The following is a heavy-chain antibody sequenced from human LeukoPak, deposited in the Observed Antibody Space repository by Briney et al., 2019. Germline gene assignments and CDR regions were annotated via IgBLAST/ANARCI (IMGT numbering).Heavy chain of an antibody. CDR1: GVSLSSGSSY. J-gene: IGHJ5*02. Sequence: SETLSLTCTVSGVSLSSGSSYRSWIRHPAGKGLEWIGRIYTSGNTNYKPTLRSRVTISVDTAKNQFSLKLSSVTAADTAVYYCTRGDNTWGEGTLVTVSS. D-gene: IGHD2/OR15-2a*01. V-gene: IGHV4-61*02. CDR3: TRGDNT. CDR2: IYTSGNT.